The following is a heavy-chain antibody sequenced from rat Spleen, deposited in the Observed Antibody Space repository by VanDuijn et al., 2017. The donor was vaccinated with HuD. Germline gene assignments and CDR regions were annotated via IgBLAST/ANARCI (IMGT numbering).Heavy chain of an antibody. J-gene: IGHJ4*01. V-gene: IGHV5-29*01. D-gene: IGHD1-9*01. CDR2: ISYDGGRI. CDR3: ARHGYNSYVMDA. Sequence: EVQLVESDGGLVQPGRSLKLSCAASGFTFSDYYMAWVRQAPTKGLEWVATISYDGGRIFYRDSVKGRFTISRDNAKSSLYLQMDGLRSEDTATYFCARHGYNSYVMDAWGQGASVTVSS. CDR1: GFTFSDYY.